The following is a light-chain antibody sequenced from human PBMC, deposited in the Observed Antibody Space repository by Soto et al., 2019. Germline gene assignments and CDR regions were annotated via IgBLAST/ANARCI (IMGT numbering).Light chain of an antibody. CDR1: QDISNS. J-gene: IGKJ3*01. Sequence: DIEMTQSPSSLSASLGDRVTITCRASQDISNSLAWYQQKPGKVPKLLIYAASTLQSGVPSRFSGSGSGTDFTLTISSLQAEDVATYSCQNCNTAPFTFGPGTKVDIK. V-gene: IGKV1-27*01. CDR3: QNCNTAPFT. CDR2: AAS.